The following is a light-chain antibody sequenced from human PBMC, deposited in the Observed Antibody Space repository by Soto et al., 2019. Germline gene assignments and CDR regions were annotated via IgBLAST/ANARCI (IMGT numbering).Light chain of an antibody. V-gene: IGKV1-12*01. Sequence: DIQMTQSPSSVSASVGDRVTITCWASQNIDNWLAWYQQRVGKAPKLLIYAASSLVSGVPSRFSGSGSGTDFTLTISSLQPEDFATYYCQHLNSFPRTFGQGTKVEIK. CDR1: QNIDNW. CDR2: AAS. J-gene: IGKJ1*01. CDR3: QHLNSFPRT.